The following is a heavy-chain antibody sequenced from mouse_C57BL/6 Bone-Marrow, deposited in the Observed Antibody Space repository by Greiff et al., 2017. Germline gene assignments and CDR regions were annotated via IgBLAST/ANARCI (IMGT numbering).Heavy chain of an antibody. V-gene: IGHV2-9*01. CDR1: GFSLTSYG. D-gene: IGHD1-1*01. Sequence: VQLQESGPGLVAPSQSLSITCTVSGFSLTSYGVDWVRQPPGKGLEWLGVIWGGGSTNYNSALMSRLSISKYNSKSQVFLKMNSLQTDDTAMYYGATHYYGSSPYYAMDYWGQGTSVTVSS. J-gene: IGHJ4*01. CDR2: IWGGGST. CDR3: ATHYYGSSPYYAMDY.